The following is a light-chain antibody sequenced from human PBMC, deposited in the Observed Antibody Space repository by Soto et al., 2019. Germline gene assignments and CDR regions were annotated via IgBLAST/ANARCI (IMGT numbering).Light chain of an antibody. CDR3: SSDTSSNNVI. CDR1: SSDVGAYNY. J-gene: IGLJ2*01. Sequence: QSALTQPASVSGSPGQSITISCTGTSSDVGAYNYVSWYQQHPGKAPKLMIYDVNNRPSGVSNRFSGSKSGNTDSLTISGLLAEDEADYYCSSDTSSNNVIFGGGTKVTVL. CDR2: DVN. V-gene: IGLV2-14*01.